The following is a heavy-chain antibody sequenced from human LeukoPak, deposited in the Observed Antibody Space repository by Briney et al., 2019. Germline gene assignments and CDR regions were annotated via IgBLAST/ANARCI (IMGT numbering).Heavy chain of an antibody. V-gene: IGHV4-31*03. CDR3: AKGVSMYYDSSGYYYGYFDY. CDR2: IYYSGST. CDR1: GGSISSGGYY. D-gene: IGHD3-22*01. Sequence: SETLSLTCTVSGGSISSGGYYWRWIRQHPGKGLEWIGYIYYSGSTYYNPSLKSRVTISVDTSKNQFSLKLSSVTAADTAVYYCAKGVSMYYDSSGYYYGYFDYWGQGTLVTVSS. J-gene: IGHJ4*02.